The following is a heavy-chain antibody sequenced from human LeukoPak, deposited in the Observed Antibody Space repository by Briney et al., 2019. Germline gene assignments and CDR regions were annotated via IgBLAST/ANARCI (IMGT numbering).Heavy chain of an antibody. Sequence: PGGSLRLSCAASGFTFSSYAMHWVRQAPGTGLEWVAVISYDGSNKYYADSVKGRFTISRDNSKNTLYLQMNSLRAEDTAVYYCARDNRYDFWSGYFDYWGQGTLVTVSS. CDR2: ISYDGSNK. V-gene: IGHV3-30-3*01. J-gene: IGHJ4*02. CDR3: ARDNRYDFWSGYFDY. CDR1: GFTFSSYA. D-gene: IGHD3-3*01.